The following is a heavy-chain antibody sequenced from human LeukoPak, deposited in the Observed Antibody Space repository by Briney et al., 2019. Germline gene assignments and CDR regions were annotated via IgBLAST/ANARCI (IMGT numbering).Heavy chain of an antibody. CDR1: GYTFTGYY. V-gene: IGHV1-2*06. CDR2: INPNSGGT. CDR3: ARGAGSGYYSYDN. Sequence: ASVKVSCKASGYTFTGYYMHWVRQAPGQGLEWMGRINPNSGGTNYAQKFQDRVTMTRDTSINTAYKELSRLRSDDTAVYYCARGAGSGYYSYDNWGQGTLVTVSS. J-gene: IGHJ4*02. D-gene: IGHD3-22*01.